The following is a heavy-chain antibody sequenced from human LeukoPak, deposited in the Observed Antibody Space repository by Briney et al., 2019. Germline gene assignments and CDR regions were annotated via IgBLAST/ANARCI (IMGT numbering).Heavy chain of an antibody. CDR2: IYYSGST. D-gene: IGHD5-12*01. V-gene: IGHV4-59*01. CDR1: GGSISSYY. CDR3: ARANRYDLFFDY. Sequence: SETLSLTCTVSGGSISSYYWSWIRQPPGKGLEWIGYIYYSGSTNYNPSLKSRVTISVDTSKNQFSLKLSSVTAADTAVYYCARANRYDLFFDYWGQGTLVTVSS. J-gene: IGHJ4*02.